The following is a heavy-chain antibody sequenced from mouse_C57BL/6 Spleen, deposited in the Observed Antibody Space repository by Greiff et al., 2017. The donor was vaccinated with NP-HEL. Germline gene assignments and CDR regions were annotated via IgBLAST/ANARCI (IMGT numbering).Heavy chain of an antibody. D-gene: IGHD3-1*01. CDR2: ILPGSGSI. V-gene: IGHV1-9*01. CDR1: GYTFTGYW. CDR3: SKRDRDEFAY. J-gene: IGHJ3*01. Sequence: QVQLQQSGAELMKPGASVKLSCTATGYTFTGYWIEWVQQRPGHGLEWVGEILPGSGSINYTEKFKGKATFTADTSYNTAYMQLSSMTTEDAAIYYCSKRDRDEFAYWGQGTLVTVSS.